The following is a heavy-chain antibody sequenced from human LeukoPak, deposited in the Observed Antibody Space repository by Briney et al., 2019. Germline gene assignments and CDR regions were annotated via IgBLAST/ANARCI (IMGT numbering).Heavy chain of an antibody. CDR3: ARRSKDSSGYYHFDY. Sequence: SETLSLTCAVYGGSFSGYFWSWIRQPPGKGLVWIGEINHSGSTNHNPSLKSRVTISVDTAKNQFSLKLSSVTAADTAVYYCARRSKDSSGYYHFDYWGQGTLVTVSS. V-gene: IGHV4-34*01. J-gene: IGHJ4*02. CDR2: INHSGST. D-gene: IGHD3-22*01. CDR1: GGSFSGYF.